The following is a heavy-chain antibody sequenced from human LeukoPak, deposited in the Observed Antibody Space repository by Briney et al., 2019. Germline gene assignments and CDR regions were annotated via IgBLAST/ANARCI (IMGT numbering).Heavy chain of an antibody. D-gene: IGHD3-10*01. J-gene: IGHJ3*02. V-gene: IGHV3-9*01. CDR2: ISWNSGSI. CDR3: AKANDPVIWFGELLGAFDI. CDR1: GFTFDDYA. Sequence: GRSLRLSCAASGFTFDDYAMHWVRQAPGKGLEWVSGISWNSGSIGYADSVKGRFTISRDNAKNSLYLQMNSLRAEDTALYYCAKANDPVIWFGELLGAFDIWGQGTMVTVCS.